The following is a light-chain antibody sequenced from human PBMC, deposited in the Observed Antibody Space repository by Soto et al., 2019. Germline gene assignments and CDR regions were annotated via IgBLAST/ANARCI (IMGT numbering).Light chain of an antibody. J-gene: IGKJ5*01. CDR2: AAS. CDR3: QQYKTYST. Sequence: DIQMTRSPFTLSASVLDRFTITCRGSQSIRSLLGWYQQKPGKAPQVLIYAASSLGSGVPSRFSGSGSGTDFPLTISRLPPDDFATYFCQQYKTYSTFGQGTRLEI. V-gene: IGKV1-5*01. CDR1: QSIRSL.